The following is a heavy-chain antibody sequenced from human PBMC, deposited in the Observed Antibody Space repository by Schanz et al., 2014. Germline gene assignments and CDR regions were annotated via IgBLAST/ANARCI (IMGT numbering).Heavy chain of an antibody. D-gene: IGHD2-21*01. CDR1: GFTFRSYA. CDR3: AKSKSQLPLFDY. Sequence: EVQLLESGGGLVQPGGSLRLSCIGSGFTFRSYALGWVRQAPGKGLEWVSLVSASGGGPFYADSVKGRFTISRDNSRNTVYLQMNSLRADDTAVYYCAKSKSQLPLFDYWGQGTLVAVSS. J-gene: IGHJ4*02. V-gene: IGHV3-23*01. CDR2: VSASGGGP.